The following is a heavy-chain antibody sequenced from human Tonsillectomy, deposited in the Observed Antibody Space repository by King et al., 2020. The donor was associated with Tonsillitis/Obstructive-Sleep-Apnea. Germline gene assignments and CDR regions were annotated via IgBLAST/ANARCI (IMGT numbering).Heavy chain of an antibody. V-gene: IGHV3-48*02. D-gene: IGHD3-3*01. CDR3: TRDIRGNYDFWSGYPGY. CDR2: ISGSGNTI. CDR1: GFTFNFYS. Sequence: VQLVESGGGLIQPGGSLRLSCAASGFTFNFYSMDWVRQAPGKGLVWVSYISGSGNTIYYAESVKGRFTISRDNAKSSLYLQMNRLRDEDTAVYYCTRDIRGNYDFWSGYPGYWGQGTLVTVSS. J-gene: IGHJ4*02.